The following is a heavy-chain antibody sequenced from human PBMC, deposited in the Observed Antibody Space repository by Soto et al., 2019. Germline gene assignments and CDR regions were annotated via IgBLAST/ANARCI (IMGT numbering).Heavy chain of an antibody. CDR1: GFTFSSYA. CDR2: ISGSGGST. V-gene: IGHV3-23*01. D-gene: IGHD3-22*01. CDR3: AKDQFYYDSSGYTNDD. J-gene: IGHJ4*02. Sequence: GGSLRLSCAASGFTFSSYAMSWVRQAPGKGLEWVSAISGSGGSTYYADSVKGRFTISRDNSKNTLYLQMNSLRAEDTAVYYCAKDQFYYDSSGYTNDDWGQGTLVTVSS.